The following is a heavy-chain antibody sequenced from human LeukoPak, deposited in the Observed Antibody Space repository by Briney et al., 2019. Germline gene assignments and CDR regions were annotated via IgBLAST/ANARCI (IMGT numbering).Heavy chain of an antibody. Sequence: PGGSLRLSCAASGFTFSSYSMNWVRQAPGKGLEWVSSISSSSSYIYYADSVKGRFTISRDNAKNSLYLQMNSLRAEDTAVYYCARDLRDYDYWSGVMDVWGKGTTVTVSS. V-gene: IGHV3-21*01. CDR3: ARDLRDYDYWSGVMDV. D-gene: IGHD3-3*01. CDR1: GFTFSSYS. J-gene: IGHJ6*03. CDR2: ISSSSSYI.